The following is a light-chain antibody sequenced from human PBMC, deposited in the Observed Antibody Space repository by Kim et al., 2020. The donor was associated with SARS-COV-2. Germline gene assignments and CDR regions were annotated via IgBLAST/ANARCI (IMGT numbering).Light chain of an antibody. J-gene: IGKJ1*01. CDR2: AAS. V-gene: IGKV1-39*01. Sequence: SASVGDRVAITCRASQSISNHLNWYQQKAGKAPKLLIYAASSLQSGVPSRFSGSGSGTDFTLIISSLQPEDFATYYCQQSSSTRDFGQGTRVEIK. CDR3: QQSSSTRD. CDR1: QSISNH.